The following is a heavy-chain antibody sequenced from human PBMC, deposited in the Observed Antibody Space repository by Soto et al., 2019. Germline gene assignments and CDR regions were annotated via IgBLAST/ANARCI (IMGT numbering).Heavy chain of an antibody. J-gene: IGHJ6*02. D-gene: IGHD3-3*01. V-gene: IGHV3-48*02. CDR3: ARDLSPGTIFGVVIESGGMDV. CDR1: GFTFSSYS. Sequence: GGSLRLSCAASGFTFSSYSMNWVRQAPGKGLEWVSYISSSSSTIYYADSVKGRFTISRDNAKNSLYLQMNSLRDEDTAVYYCARDLSPGTIFGVVIESGGMDVWGQGTTVTVSS. CDR2: ISSSSSTI.